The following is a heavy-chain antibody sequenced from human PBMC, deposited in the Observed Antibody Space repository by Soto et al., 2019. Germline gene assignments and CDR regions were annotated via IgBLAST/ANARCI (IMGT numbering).Heavy chain of an antibody. CDR1: GLSLTTTGMC. Sequence: SVPTLVNPTQTLTLTCTFSGLSLTTTGMCVSWIRQPPGKAPEWLARIDWDGDKYYSTSLKTRLTISKAASEDQVVLTMTNMDPVATDTYYCARDYFARRGYYHTFDFWGQGAPVTVS. V-gene: IGHV2-70*12. CDR3: ARDYFARRGYYHTFDF. J-gene: IGHJ4*02. D-gene: IGHD3-22*01. CDR2: IDWDGDK.